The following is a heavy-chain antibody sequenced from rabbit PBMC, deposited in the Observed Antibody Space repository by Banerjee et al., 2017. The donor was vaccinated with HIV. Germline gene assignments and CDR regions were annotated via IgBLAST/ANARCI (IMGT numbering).Heavy chain of an antibody. V-gene: IGHV1S47*01. Sequence: QEQLVESGGGLVQPEGSLTLTCTASGFDFSSNAMCWVRQAPGKGLEWIACIKSGENIIYYANWAKGRFTISKASSTTVTLQMTSLTAADTATYFCARDEDARVPGYAYNLWGQGTLVTVS. D-gene: IGHD6-1*01. CDR2: IKSGENII. J-gene: IGHJ4*01. CDR3: ARDEDARVPGYAYNL. CDR1: GFDFSSNA.